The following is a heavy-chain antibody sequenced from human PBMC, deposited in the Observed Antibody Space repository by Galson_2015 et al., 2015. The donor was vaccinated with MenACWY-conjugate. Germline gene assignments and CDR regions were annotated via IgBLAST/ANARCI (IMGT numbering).Heavy chain of an antibody. D-gene: IGHD5-24*01. J-gene: IGHJ4*02. Sequence: SLRLSCAASGFTFSSYWVHWARQAPGKGLVWVSQINSDGSSTSYADSVKGRFTISRGNAKNTLYLQMNSLRAEDAAVYYCARVRDGHNWGAFDYWGQGTLVTVSS. CDR2: INSDGSST. V-gene: IGHV3-74*01. CDR3: ARVRDGHNWGAFDY. CDR1: GFTFSSYW.